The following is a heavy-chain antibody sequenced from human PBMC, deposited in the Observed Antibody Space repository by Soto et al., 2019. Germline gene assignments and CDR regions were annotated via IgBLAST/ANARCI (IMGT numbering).Heavy chain of an antibody. CDR1: GFTFSSYS. CDR3: ARDTTYGYSSSWGY. CDR2: ISSSSSTI. Sequence: EVQLVESGGGLVQPGGSLRLSCAASGFTFSSYSMNWVRQAPGKGLEWVSYISSSSSTIYYADSVKGRFTISRDNAKNSLYLQMNGLRDEDTAVYYCARDTTYGYSSSWGYWGQGTLVTVSS. D-gene: IGHD6-6*01. J-gene: IGHJ4*02. V-gene: IGHV3-48*02.